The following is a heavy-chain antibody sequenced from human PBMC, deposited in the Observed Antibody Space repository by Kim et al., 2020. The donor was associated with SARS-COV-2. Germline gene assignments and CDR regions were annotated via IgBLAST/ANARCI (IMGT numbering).Heavy chain of an antibody. J-gene: IGHJ4*02. CDR1: KVTLSNYA. CDR3: ATRRRDSGYHFHFDC. V-gene: IGHV3-30*03. CDR2: ISSDGRKQ. D-gene: IGHD6-25*01. Sequence: GGSLRLSCTASKVTLSNYAMHWVRQAPGKGLEWVALISSDGRKQYYVDSVKGRFTISRDNSKNTLSLQMNSLRPDDTAIYYCATRRRDSGYHFHFDCWGQGALVTVST.